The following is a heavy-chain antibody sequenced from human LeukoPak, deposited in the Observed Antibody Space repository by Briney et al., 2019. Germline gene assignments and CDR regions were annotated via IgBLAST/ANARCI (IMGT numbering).Heavy chain of an antibody. V-gene: IGHV4-4*09. CDR1: GGSIRGYH. CDR3: ARDLSRALAASYYFDY. CDR2: IYTSGRT. J-gene: IGHJ4*02. Sequence: SETLSLTCTVSGGSIRGYHWNWIRQPPGKGLEWIGYIYTSGRTNYNPSLKSRVTISVDTSKNQFSLKLSSVTAADTAVYYCARDLSRALAASYYFDYWGQGTLVTVSS. D-gene: IGHD3-3*02.